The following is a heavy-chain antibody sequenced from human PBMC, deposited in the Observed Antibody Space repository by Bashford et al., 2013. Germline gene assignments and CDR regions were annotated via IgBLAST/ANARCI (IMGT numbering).Heavy chain of an antibody. CDR1: GGTSAAML. CDR2: IIPIFGTA. V-gene: IGHV1-69*13. CDR3: ARGRNIQTSYCSGGSCSATRYYYGMDV. J-gene: IGHJ6*02. D-gene: IGHD2-15*01. Sequence: SVKVSCKASGGTSAAMLSAGCDRPLDKGLSGWRIIPIFGTANYAQKFQGRVTITADESTSTAYMELSSLRSEDTAVYYCARGRNIQTSYCSGGSCSATRYYYGMDVWGQGTTVTVSS.